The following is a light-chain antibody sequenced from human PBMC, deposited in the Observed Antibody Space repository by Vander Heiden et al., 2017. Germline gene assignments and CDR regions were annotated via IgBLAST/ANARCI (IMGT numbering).Light chain of an antibody. CDR1: ALPKQY. J-gene: IGLJ3*02. Sequence: SSYLPQPPLVPVSPGQTPRLPSPGDALPKQYVYWYQQKPGQAPVLVIYEDSERPSGIPERFSGSSSGTTVTLTISGVQAEDEADYYCQSADSSGAWVFGGGTKLTVL. V-gene: IGLV3-25*03. CDR3: QSADSSGAWV. CDR2: EDS.